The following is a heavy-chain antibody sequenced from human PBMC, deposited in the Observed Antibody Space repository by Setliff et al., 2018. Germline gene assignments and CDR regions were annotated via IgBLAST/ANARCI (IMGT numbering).Heavy chain of an antibody. CDR2: VYYSGTV. Sequence: SETLSLTCTVSDGSLSTYYWSWIRQPPGKGLEFIGYVYYSGTVNYSPSLRSRVTMSVDTSKNHVSLKLSSVTAADTAVYYCARAHTWSLPNDNSGYPGWFDPWGQGTLVTVSS. V-gene: IGHV4-59*08. CDR3: ARAHTWSLPNDNSGYPGWFDP. D-gene: IGHD3-22*01. CDR1: DGSLSTYY. J-gene: IGHJ5*02.